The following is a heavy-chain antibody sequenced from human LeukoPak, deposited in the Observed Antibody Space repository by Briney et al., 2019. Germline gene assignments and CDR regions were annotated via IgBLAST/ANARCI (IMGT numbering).Heavy chain of an antibody. CDR1: GFTFSSYS. V-gene: IGHV3-21*01. Sequence: GGSLRLSCAASGFTFSSYSMNWVRQAPGKGLEWVSSISSSSSYIYYADSVKGRFTISRDNAKNPLYLQMNSLRAEDTAVYYCAREVAMVRGVIYYYYGMDVWGKGTTVTASS. D-gene: IGHD3-10*01. J-gene: IGHJ6*04. CDR3: AREVAMVRGVIYYYYGMDV. CDR2: ISSSSSYI.